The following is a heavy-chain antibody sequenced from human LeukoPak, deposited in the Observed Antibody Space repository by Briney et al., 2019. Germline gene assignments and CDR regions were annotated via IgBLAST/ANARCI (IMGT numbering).Heavy chain of an antibody. CDR1: GYTFTSYG. CDR2: ISAYNGNT. D-gene: IGHD1-1*01. J-gene: IGHJ4*02. Sequence: ASVKVSCKASGYTFTSYGISWVRQAPGQGLAWMGWISAYNGNTNYAQNLQGRVTMTPDTSTSTAYMELRSLRSDDTAVYYCARIRPYNWNIDYWGQGTLVTVSS. CDR3: ARIRPYNWNIDY. V-gene: IGHV1-18*01.